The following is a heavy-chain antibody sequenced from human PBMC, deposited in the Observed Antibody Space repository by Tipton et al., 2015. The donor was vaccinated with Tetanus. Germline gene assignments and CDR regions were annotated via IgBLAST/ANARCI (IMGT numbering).Heavy chain of an antibody. CDR2: IYYSGTS. D-gene: IGHD3-16*01. CDR3: AGRLGLIRPIDP. Sequence: LRLSCTVSGDSISSGPYSWSWLRQHPGKGLELIGYIYYSGTSYISPSLTRRVSIAVDTSRNQFSLNLTSVTVADSAVYYCAGRLGLIRPIDPWGQGTQVIVSS. J-gene: IGHJ5*02. V-gene: IGHV4-31*02. CDR1: GDSISSGPYS.